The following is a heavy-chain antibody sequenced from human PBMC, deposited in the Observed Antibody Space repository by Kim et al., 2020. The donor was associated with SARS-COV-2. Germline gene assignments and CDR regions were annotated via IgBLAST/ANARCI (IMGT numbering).Heavy chain of an antibody. Sequence: GGSLRLSCAASGLSFDSSAMNWVRQAPGKGLEWVAVISYDGRNKDYADSVKGRFTISRDNSKSTLDLQMNSLRIEDTAVYYCARGKYHESVSLSDYPNGMDVWGQGTTVTVSS. CDR2: ISYDGRNK. D-gene: IGHD4-17*01. CDR1: GLSFDSSA. CDR3: ARGKYHESVSLSDYPNGMDV. V-gene: IGHV3-30-3*01. J-gene: IGHJ6*02.